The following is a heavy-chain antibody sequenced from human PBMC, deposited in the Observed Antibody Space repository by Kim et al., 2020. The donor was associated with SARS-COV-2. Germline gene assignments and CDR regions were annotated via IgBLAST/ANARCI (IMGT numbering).Heavy chain of an antibody. V-gene: IGHV1-3*01. Sequence: KFQGRVTITRDTSASTAYMELSSLRSEDTAVYYCARVGQWLVLAKYGMDVWGQGTTVTVSS. J-gene: IGHJ6*02. CDR3: ARVGQWLVLAKYGMDV. D-gene: IGHD6-19*01.